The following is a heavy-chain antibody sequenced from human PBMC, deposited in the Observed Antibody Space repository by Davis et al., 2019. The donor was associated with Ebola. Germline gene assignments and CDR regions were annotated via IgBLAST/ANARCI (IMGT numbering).Heavy chain of an antibody. CDR3: ARGGGGYSSSWYYYYYGMDV. J-gene: IGHJ6*02. V-gene: IGHV3-9*01. Sequence: GGSLRLSCAASGFTFDDYAMHWVRQAPGKGLEWVSGISWISGSIGYVDSVKGRFTISRDNAKNSLYLQMNSRRAADTAVYYCARGGGGYSSSWYYYYYGMDVWGQGTTVTVSS. D-gene: IGHD6-13*01. CDR2: ISWISGSI. CDR1: GFTFDDYA.